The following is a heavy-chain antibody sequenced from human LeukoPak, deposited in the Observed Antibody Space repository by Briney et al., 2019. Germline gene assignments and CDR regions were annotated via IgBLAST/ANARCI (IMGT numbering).Heavy chain of an antibody. J-gene: IGHJ4*02. CDR2: IIPILGTA. Sequence: SVKVSCKASGGTFSSYAISWVRQAPGQGLEWMGRIIPILGTANYAQKFQGRVTITTDESTSTAYMELSSLRSEDTAVYYCAREMVRGVINYWGQGTLVTVSS. CDR3: AREMVRGVINY. D-gene: IGHD3-10*01. V-gene: IGHV1-69*11. CDR1: GGTFSSYA.